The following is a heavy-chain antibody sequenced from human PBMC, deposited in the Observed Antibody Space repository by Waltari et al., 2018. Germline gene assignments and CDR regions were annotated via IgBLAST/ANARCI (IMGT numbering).Heavy chain of an antibody. D-gene: IGHD3-22*01. CDR1: GYSISSGYY. V-gene: IGHV4-38-2*01. J-gene: IGHJ4*02. Sequence: QVQLQESGPGLVKPSETLSLSCAVSGYSISSGYYWGWIRPPPGKGLEWIVSIYHSWSNSYNPSPKIRVTISVDTSKNQFSLKLTSVTAADTAVYYCAIGPWDSSAYYFDYWGQGTLVTVSS. CDR2: IYHSWSN. CDR3: AIGPWDSSAYYFDY.